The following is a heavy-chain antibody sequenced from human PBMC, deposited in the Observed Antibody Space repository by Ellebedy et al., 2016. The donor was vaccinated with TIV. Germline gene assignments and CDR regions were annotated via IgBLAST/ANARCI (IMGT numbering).Heavy chain of an antibody. J-gene: IGHJ4*02. Sequence: GGSLRLSXTASGFTFSNYVMSWVRQAPGKGLKWVSGISRTDDSTYYADSVKGRFTISRDDPKSTLYLQMNNLRAEDTAVYYCAKDRDDAGDFVFGSWGQGTLVTVSS. D-gene: IGHD4-17*01. V-gene: IGHV3-23*01. CDR2: ISRTDDST. CDR3: AKDRDDAGDFVFGS. CDR1: GFTFSNYV.